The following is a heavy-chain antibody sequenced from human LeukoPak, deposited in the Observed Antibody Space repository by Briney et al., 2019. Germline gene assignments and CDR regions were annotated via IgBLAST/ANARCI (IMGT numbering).Heavy chain of an antibody. CDR3: ARDLSGGTVGATEYYFDY. D-gene: IGHD1-26*01. CDR1: GGSISSYY. J-gene: IGHJ4*02. Sequence: SETLSLTCTVSGGSISSYYWSWIRQPAGKGLEWIGRIYTSGSTNYNPSLKSRVTMSVDTSKNQFSLKLSSVTAADTAVYYCARDLSGGTVGATEYYFDYWGQGTLVTVSS. V-gene: IGHV4-4*07. CDR2: IYTSGST.